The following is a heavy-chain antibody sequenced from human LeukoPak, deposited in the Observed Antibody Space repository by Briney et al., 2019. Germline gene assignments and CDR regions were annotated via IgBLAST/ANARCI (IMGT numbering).Heavy chain of an antibody. V-gene: IGHV5-51*01. J-gene: IGHJ5*02. CDR2: ISPADSFT. CDR3: ARHWWGPDIADAANWFDP. D-gene: IGHD6-13*01. Sequence: RGESLQISCKGSGYSFSTYWIAWVRRLPGKGLEWMGMISPADSFTRYSPSFQGQVTMSADKSINTAYLQWSSLKASDTAMYYCARHWWGPDIADAANWFDPWGQGTLVTVTS. CDR1: GYSFSTYW.